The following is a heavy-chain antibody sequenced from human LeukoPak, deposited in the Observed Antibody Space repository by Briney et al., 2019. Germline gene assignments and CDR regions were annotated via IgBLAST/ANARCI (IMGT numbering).Heavy chain of an antibody. J-gene: IGHJ6*02. CDR1: GYTFTSYA. D-gene: IGHD3-3*01. CDR2: INTNTGNP. CDR3: AREPASITIFGVVIPQYGMDV. Sequence: GASVKVSCKASGYTFTSYAMNWVRQAPGQGLEWMGWINTNTGNPTYAQGFTGRFVFSLDTSVSTAYLQISSLKAEDTAVYYCAREPASITIFGVVIPQYGMDVWGQGTTVTVSS. V-gene: IGHV7-4-1*02.